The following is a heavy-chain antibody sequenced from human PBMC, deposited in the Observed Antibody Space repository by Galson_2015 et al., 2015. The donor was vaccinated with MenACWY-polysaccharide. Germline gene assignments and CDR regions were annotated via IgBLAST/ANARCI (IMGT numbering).Heavy chain of an antibody. D-gene: IGHD6-6*01. CDR2: ISSGGGTI. V-gene: IGHV3-48*04. CDR1: GFTFNTYI. CDR3: ARGLGSSSTRAFDI. J-gene: IGHJ3*02. Sequence: SLRLSCAASGFTFNTYIMNWVRQAPGKGLEWVSYISSGGGTIHYADSVRGRFTISRDNAKNSLYLQMNSLRAEDTAVYYCARGLGSSSTRAFDIWGQGTMVTVSS.